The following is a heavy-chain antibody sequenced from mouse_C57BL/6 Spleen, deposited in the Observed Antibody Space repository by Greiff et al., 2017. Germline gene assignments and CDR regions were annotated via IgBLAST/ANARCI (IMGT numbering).Heavy chain of an antibody. J-gene: IGHJ1*03. CDR1: GFSLTSYG. V-gene: IGHV2-9*01. CDR3: AKHAAGSGSYLYFDV. D-gene: IGHD1-1*01. CDR2: IWGGGST. Sequence: VQRVESGPGLVAPSQSLSITCTVSGFSLTSYGVDWVRQPPGKGLAWLGVIWGGGSTNYNSALMSRLSISKDNSKSQVFLKMNSLQTDDTAMYYCAKHAAGSGSYLYFDVWGTGTTVTVSS.